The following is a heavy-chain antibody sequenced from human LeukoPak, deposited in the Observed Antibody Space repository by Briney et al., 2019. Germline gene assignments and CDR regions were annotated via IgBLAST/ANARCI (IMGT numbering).Heavy chain of an antibody. J-gene: IGHJ3*02. CDR1: GGSFSGYY. D-gene: IGHD3-3*01. Sequence: PSETLSLTCAVYGGSFSGYYWSWIRQPPGKGLEWIGEINHSGSTNYNPSLKSRVTISVDTSKNQFSLKLSSVTAADTAVYYCARSRTYYDFWSDRPDDAFDIWGQGTMVTVSS. V-gene: IGHV4-34*01. CDR2: INHSGST. CDR3: ARSRTYYDFWSDRPDDAFDI.